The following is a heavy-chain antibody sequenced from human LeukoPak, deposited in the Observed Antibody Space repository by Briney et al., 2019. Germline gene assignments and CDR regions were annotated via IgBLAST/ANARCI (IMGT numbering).Heavy chain of an antibody. D-gene: IGHD6-19*01. CDR1: GFTFSRYS. CDR3: AKAGVWYYFDY. Sequence: PGGSLRLSCAVSGFTFSRYSMSWVRQAPGKGLEWVSSISDSGGNTYYADSVKGRFTMSRDNPKNTLYLQMNSLRAEDTAIYYCAKAGVWYYFDYWGQGTLVTVSS. V-gene: IGHV3-23*01. CDR2: ISDSGGNT. J-gene: IGHJ4*02.